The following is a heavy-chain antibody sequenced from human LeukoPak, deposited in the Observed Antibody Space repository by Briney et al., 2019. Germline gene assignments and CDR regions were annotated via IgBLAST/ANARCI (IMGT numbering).Heavy chain of an antibody. Sequence: PSETLSLTCTVSGDSISSGRYYWSWIRQPAGKGLEWIGRIYTSGSTNYNPSLESRVTISVDTSKNQFSLKLSSVTAADTAVYYYARAVTTRYCTNGVCSRLDYWGQGTLVTVSS. CDR3: ARAVTTRYCTNGVCSRLDY. CDR2: IYTSGST. V-gene: IGHV4-61*02. D-gene: IGHD2-8*01. CDR1: GDSISSGRYY. J-gene: IGHJ4*02.